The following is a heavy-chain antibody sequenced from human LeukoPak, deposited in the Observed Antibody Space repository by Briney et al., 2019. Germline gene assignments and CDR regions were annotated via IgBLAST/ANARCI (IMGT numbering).Heavy chain of an antibody. Sequence: PGGSLRLSCAASGGFTFGTYAMHWVRQAPGKGLEWVAVISYDGSNKFYADSVKGRFTISRDNSKNTLYLQMNSLRGEDTAVYSCARAYSTGWNGTPFDYWGQGTLVTVSS. CDR3: ARAYSTGWNGTPFDY. D-gene: IGHD6-19*01. CDR1: GGFTFGTYA. CDR2: ISYDGSNK. V-gene: IGHV3-30-3*01. J-gene: IGHJ4*02.